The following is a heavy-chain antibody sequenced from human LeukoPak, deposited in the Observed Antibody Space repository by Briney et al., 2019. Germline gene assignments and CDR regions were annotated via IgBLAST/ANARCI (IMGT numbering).Heavy chain of an antibody. Sequence: SETLSLTCTVSGGSISSGGYYWSWIRQHPGKGLGWIGYIYYSGSTYYNPSLKSRVTISVDTSKNQFSLKLSSVTAADTAVYYCARYVVVPAAMLEAFDIWGQGTMVTVSS. CDR3: ARYVVVPAAMLEAFDI. V-gene: IGHV4-31*03. J-gene: IGHJ3*02. D-gene: IGHD2-2*01. CDR2: IYYSGST. CDR1: GGSISSGGYY.